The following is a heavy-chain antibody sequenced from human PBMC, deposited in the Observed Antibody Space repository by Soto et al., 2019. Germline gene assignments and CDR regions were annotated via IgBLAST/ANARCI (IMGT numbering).Heavy chain of an antibody. CDR2: IYPGDTET. CDR1: GYSFSSYW. J-gene: IGHJ4*02. V-gene: IGHV5-51*01. Sequence: PGESLKISCQTFGYSFSSYWIGWARQMPGKGLEWMGIIYPGDTETRYRPSFQGQVTFSVDKSINTASLQWSSLKASDTAMYYCARVIVGSTAYCDYWGQGTPVTVSS. D-gene: IGHD1-26*01. CDR3: ARVIVGSTAYCDY.